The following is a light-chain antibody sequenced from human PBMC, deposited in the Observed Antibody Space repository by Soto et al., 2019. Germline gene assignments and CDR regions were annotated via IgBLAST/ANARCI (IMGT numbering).Light chain of an antibody. CDR3: QQHNQWPIT. Sequence: EIVMPQSPATLSVSPGERATLSCRASQSVSSNLAWYQQKPGQAPRLLIYYISTRATGIPARFSGSGSGTEFTLTINSLQSEDSAVYYCQQHNQWPITFGQGTRLEIK. CDR1: QSVSSN. CDR2: YIS. J-gene: IGKJ5*01. V-gene: IGKV3D-15*01.